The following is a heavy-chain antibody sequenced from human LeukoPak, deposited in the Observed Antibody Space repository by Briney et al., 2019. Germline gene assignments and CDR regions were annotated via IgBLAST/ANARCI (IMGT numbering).Heavy chain of an antibody. CDR2: ISAYNGNT. CDR3: ARETPNYDYVWGSYRQDAFDI. D-gene: IGHD3-16*02. J-gene: IGHJ3*02. Sequence: ASVKVSCKASGYTFTSYGISWVRQAPGQGLEWMGWISAYNGNTNYAQKLQGRVTMTTDTSTSTAYMELRSLRSDDTAVYYCARETPNYDYVWGSYRQDAFDIWGQGTMVTVSS. CDR1: GYTFTSYG. V-gene: IGHV1-18*01.